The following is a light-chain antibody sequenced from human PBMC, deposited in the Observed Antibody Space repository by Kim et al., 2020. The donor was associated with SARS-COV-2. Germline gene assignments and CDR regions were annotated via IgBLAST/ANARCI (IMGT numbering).Light chain of an antibody. CDR2: AVS. V-gene: IGLV2-14*03. J-gene: IGLJ1*01. Sequence: QSSTLSGTGTRSVVGGYKYVSCYQQHPGNAPKLLIYAVSNRPSGVSNRFSGSKSGNTASLTISGLQVEDEADYYCSSYTSSSTLRVFGTGTKVTVL. CDR1: RSVVGGYKY. CDR3: SSYTSSSTLRV.